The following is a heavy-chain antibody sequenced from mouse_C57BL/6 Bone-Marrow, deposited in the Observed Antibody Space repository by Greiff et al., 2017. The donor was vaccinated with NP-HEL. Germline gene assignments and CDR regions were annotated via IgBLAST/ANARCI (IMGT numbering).Heavy chain of an antibody. D-gene: IGHD1-1*01. CDR1: GYAFSSYW. J-gene: IGHJ2*01. V-gene: IGHV1-80*01. Sequence: QVQLKQSGAELVKPGASVKISCKASGYAFSSYWMNWVKQRPGKGLAWIGQIYPGDGDTNYNGKYKGKATLTADKSSSTAYMQLSSLTSEDSAVYFCARGGSSYYFDYWGQGTTLTVSS. CDR2: IYPGDGDT. CDR3: ARGGSSYYFDY.